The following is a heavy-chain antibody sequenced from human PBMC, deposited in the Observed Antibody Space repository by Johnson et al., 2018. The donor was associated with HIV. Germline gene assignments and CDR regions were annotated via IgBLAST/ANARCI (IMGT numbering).Heavy chain of an antibody. Sequence: VQLVESGGGVVQPGRSLRLSCAASGFTFSSYAMHWVRQAPGKGLEWVAVISYDGSNKYYADSVKGRFPISRDNSKNTLYLQMNSLRAEDTAVYYCARDRGGIAEQSGAFDIWGQGTMVTVSS. D-gene: IGHD6-13*01. V-gene: IGHV3-30*04. CDR1: GFTFSSYA. J-gene: IGHJ3*02. CDR3: ARDRGGIAEQSGAFDI. CDR2: ISYDGSNK.